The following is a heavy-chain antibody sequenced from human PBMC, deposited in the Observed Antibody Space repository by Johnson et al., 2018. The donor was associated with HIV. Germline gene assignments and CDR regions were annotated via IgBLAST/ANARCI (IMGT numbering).Heavy chain of an antibody. J-gene: IGHJ3*02. D-gene: IGHD1-26*01. Sequence: EQLVESGGGLVQPGRSLRLSCAASGFSFSSYGMHWVRQAPGKGLEWVAAISFAGTKKNNADSVKGRFTISRDNSKNTLYLQMNSLRAEDTAVYCCARVATHAFDIWGQGTMVTVSS. CDR2: ISFAGTKK. CDR1: GFSFSSYG. CDR3: ARVATHAFDI. V-gene: IGHV3-30*03.